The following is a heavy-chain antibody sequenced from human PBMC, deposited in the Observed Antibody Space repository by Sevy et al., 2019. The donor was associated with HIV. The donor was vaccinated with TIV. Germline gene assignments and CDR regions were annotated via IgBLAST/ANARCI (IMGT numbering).Heavy chain of an antibody. Sequence: ASVKVSCKASGYTFTGYYMHWVRQAPGQGLEWMGWINPNSGGTNYAQKFQGRVTMTRDTSISTAYRELSRLRADDTAVYYGAREGRRITMIVVVTNPLMDVWGQGTTVTVSS. D-gene: IGHD3-22*01. CDR2: INPNSGGT. J-gene: IGHJ6*02. V-gene: IGHV1-2*02. CDR1: GYTFTGYY. CDR3: AREGRRITMIVVVTNPLMDV.